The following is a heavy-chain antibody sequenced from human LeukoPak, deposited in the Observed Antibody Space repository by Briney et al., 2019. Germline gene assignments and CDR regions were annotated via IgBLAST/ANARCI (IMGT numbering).Heavy chain of an antibody. D-gene: IGHD2-2*01. J-gene: IGHJ4*02. CDR1: GGSISSSSYY. V-gene: IGHV4-39*01. CDR2: NYYSGST. Sequence: SETLSLTCTVSGGSISSSSYYWGWSRQPPGKGLEWSGSNYYSGSTYYNPSLKSRVTISVDTSKNQFSLKLSSVTAADTAVYYCARLASSHRSSTSCSATLFDYWGQGTLVTVSS. CDR3: ARLASSHRSSTSCSATLFDY.